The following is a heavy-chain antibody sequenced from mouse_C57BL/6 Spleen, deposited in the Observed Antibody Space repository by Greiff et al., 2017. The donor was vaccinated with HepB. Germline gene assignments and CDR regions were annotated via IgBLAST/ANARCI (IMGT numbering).Heavy chain of an antibody. CDR1: GFTFSSYA. J-gene: IGHJ1*03. Sequence: EVHLVESGEGLVKPGGSLKLSCAASGFTFSSYAMSWVRQTPEKRLEWVAYISSGGDYIYYADTVKGRFTISRDNARNTLYLQMSSLKSEDTAMYYCTRASSHYGSSYWYFDVWGTGTTVTVSS. D-gene: IGHD1-1*01. V-gene: IGHV5-9-1*02. CDR3: TRASSHYGSSYWYFDV. CDR2: ISSGGDYI.